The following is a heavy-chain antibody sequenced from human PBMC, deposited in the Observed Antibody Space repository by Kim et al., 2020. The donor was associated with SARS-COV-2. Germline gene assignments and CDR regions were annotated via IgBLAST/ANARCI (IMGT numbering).Heavy chain of an antibody. CDR3: AKDPDERAHSGSPLGH. V-gene: IGHV3-30*18. J-gene: IGHJ4*02. CDR1: GFTFSSYD. D-gene: IGHD6-19*01. CDR2: ISYDGSNK. Sequence: GGSLRLSCAASGFTFSSYDMHWVRQAPGKGLEWVALISYDGSNKYYADSVKGRFTISRDNSKNTLYVQMNSLRAEDTAVYYCAKDPDERAHSGSPLGHWGQGTLVTVSS.